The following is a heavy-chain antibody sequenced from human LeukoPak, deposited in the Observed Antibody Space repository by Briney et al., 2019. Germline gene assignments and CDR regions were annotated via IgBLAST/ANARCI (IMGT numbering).Heavy chain of an antibody. D-gene: IGHD1-26*01. J-gene: IGHJ4*02. CDR3: GGDRGYSGDY. Sequence: GGSLRLSCAASGLTFSNHWMHWVRQAPGKGLVWVSYINSDGSTTTYADSVRGRFTTSRDNAKNTLYLQMNNPRAEDTAVYYCGGDRGYSGDYWGQGTLVTVSS. CDR1: GLTFSNHW. CDR2: INSDGSTT. V-gene: IGHV3-74*01.